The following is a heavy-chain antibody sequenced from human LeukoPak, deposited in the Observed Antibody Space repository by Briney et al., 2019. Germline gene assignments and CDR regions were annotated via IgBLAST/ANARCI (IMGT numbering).Heavy chain of an antibody. V-gene: IGHV1-2*04. J-gene: IGHJ4*02. Sequence: ASVKVSCKASGYTFTGYYMHWVRQAPGQGLEWMGWINPNSGGTNYAQKFQGWVTMTRDTSISTAYMELSRLRSDDTAVYYCARDRGVVAVSFDSWGQGTLVTVSS. CDR2: INPNSGGT. D-gene: IGHD2-15*01. CDR3: ARDRGVVAVSFDS. CDR1: GYTFTGYY.